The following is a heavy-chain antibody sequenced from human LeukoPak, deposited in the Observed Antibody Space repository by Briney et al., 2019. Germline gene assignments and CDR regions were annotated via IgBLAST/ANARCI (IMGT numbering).Heavy chain of an antibody. D-gene: IGHD3-9*01. CDR3: ARESTYYDILTGYQLQDY. V-gene: IGHV4-61*02. CDR2: IYTSGST. CDR1: GGSISSGSYY. Sequence: SQTLSLTCTASGGSISSGSYYWSWIRQPAGKGLEWIGRIYTSGSTNYNPSLKSRATISVDTSKNQFSLKLSSVTAADTAVYYCARESTYYDILTGYQLQDYWGQGTLVTVSS. J-gene: IGHJ4*02.